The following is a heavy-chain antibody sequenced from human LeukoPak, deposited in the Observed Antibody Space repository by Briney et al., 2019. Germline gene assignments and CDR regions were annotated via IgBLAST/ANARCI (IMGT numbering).Heavy chain of an antibody. CDR3: ATLLGEKAAAGFDP. D-gene: IGHD6-13*01. CDR2: FDPEDGET. V-gene: IGHV1-24*01. Sequence: SVKVSCKVSGYTLTELSMHWVRQAPGKGLEWMGGFDPEDGETIYAQKFQGRVTMTEDTSTDTAYMELSGLRSEDTAVYYCATLLGEKAAAGFDPWGQGTLVTVSS. CDR1: GYTLTELS. J-gene: IGHJ5*02.